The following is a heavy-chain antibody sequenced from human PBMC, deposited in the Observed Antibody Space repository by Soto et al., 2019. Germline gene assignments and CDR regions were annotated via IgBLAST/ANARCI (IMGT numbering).Heavy chain of an antibody. CDR1: GGSISSSSYY. CDR2: IYYSGST. J-gene: IGHJ4*02. V-gene: IGHV4-39*01. CDR3: ARHLPLRFLEWLLSPLDY. Sequence: SETLSLTCTVSGGSISSSSYYWGWIRQPPGKGLEWIGSIYYSGSTYHNPSLKSRVTISVDTSKNQFSLKLSSVTAADTAVYYCARHLPLRFLEWLLSPLDYWGQGTLVTVSS. D-gene: IGHD3-3*01.